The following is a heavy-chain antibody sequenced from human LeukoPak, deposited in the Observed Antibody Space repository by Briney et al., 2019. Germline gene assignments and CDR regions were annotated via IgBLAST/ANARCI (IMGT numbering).Heavy chain of an antibody. CDR2: IYYSGST. Sequence: SETLSLTRTVSGGSISSYYWSWIRQPPGKGLEWIGYIYYSGSTNYNPSLKSRVTISVDTSKNQFSLKLSSVTAADTAVYYCARQLEYYFDYWGQGTLVTVSS. CDR1: GGSISSYY. J-gene: IGHJ4*02. D-gene: IGHD3-3*01. CDR3: ARQLEYYFDY. V-gene: IGHV4-59*08.